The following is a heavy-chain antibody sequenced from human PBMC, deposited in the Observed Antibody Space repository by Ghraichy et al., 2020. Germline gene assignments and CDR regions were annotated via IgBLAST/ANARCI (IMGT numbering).Heavy chain of an antibody. J-gene: IGHJ4*02. CDR3: AREVYGGRHDYFDY. CDR1: GFTFSSHG. CDR2: IWYDGTDK. D-gene: IGHD4-23*01. Sequence: GGSLRLSCATSGFTFSSHGMHWVRQAPGKGLEWVSVIWYDGTDKYYADSVKGRFTISRDNSKSTVILQMNSLRDEDTAVYYCAREVYGGRHDYFDYWGQGTLVTVSS. V-gene: IGHV3-33*01.